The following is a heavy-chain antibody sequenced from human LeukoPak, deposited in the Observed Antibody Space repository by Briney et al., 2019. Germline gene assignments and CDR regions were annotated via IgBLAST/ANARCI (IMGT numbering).Heavy chain of an antibody. CDR2: IYYSGTT. Sequence: SETLSLTCTVSGGSISSRTYYWGWIRQPPGKGLEWIGSIYYSGTTYYNPSLKSRVTISLDTSKNQFSLKLSSVTAADTAVYYCARPLTTVVTRVAFDIWGQGTMVTVSS. V-gene: IGHV4-39*07. CDR3: ARPLTTVVTRVAFDI. CDR1: GGSISSRTYY. J-gene: IGHJ3*02. D-gene: IGHD4-23*01.